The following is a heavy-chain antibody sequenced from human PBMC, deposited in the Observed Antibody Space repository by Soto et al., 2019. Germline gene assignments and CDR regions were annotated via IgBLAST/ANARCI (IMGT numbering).Heavy chain of an antibody. Sequence: SETLSLTCTVSGGSISSGGYYWSWIRQHPGKGLEWIGYIYYSGSTYYNPSLKSRVTIPVDTSKNQFSLKLSSVTAADTAVYYCASHYGSGSYGPFDYWGQGTLVTVSS. V-gene: IGHV4-31*03. D-gene: IGHD3-10*01. CDR3: ASHYGSGSYGPFDY. J-gene: IGHJ4*02. CDR1: GGSISSGGYY. CDR2: IYYSGST.